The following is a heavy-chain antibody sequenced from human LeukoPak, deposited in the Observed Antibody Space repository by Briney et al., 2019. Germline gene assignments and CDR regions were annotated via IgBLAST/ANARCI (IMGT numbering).Heavy chain of an antibody. CDR3: AKDMGVAGTADAFDI. D-gene: IGHD6-19*01. V-gene: IGHV3-9*01. CDR2: ISWNSGSI. CDR1: GFTFDDYA. J-gene: IGHJ3*02. Sequence: PGRSLRLSCAASGFTFDDYAMHWVRQAPGKGLEWVSGISWNSGSIGYADSVKGRFTISRDNAKNSLYLQMNSLRAEDTALYYCAKDMGVAGTADAFDIWGQGTMVTVSS.